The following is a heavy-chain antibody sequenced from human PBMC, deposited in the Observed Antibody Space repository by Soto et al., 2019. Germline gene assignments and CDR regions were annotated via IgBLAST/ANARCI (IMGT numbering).Heavy chain of an antibody. CDR1: GFTFSSYA. CDR3: AKGEIAARPRWFDP. J-gene: IGHJ5*02. V-gene: IGHV3-23*01. Sequence: PGGSLRLSCAASGFTFSSYAMSWVRQAPGKGLEWVSAISGSGGSTYYADSVKGRFTISRDNSKDTLYLRMNSLRAEDTAVYYCAKGEIAARPRWFDPWGQGTLVTVSS. D-gene: IGHD6-6*01. CDR2: ISGSGGST.